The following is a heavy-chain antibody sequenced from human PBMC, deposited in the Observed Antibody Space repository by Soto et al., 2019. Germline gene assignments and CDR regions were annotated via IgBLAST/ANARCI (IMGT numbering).Heavy chain of an antibody. CDR3: ARSQGSSTSLEIYYYYYYGMDV. V-gene: IGHV1-69*01. CDR2: IIPISDTT. CDR1: GGTFSSYA. J-gene: IGHJ6*02. D-gene: IGHD2-2*01. Sequence: QVQLVQSGAEVKKPGSSVKVSCKASGGTFSSYAISWVRQAPGQGLEWMGGIIPISDTTNYAQKFQGRVTITADESTSTAYMELSSLRSDVTAVYYCARSQGSSTSLEIYYYYYYGMDVWGQGTTVTVSS.